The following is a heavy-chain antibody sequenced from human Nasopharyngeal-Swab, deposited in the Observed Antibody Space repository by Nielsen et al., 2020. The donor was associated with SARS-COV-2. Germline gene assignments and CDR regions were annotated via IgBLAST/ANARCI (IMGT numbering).Heavy chain of an antibody. Sequence: GGSLRLSCTTSGFTFGDYGMSWFRQAPGKGLEWVGFIRSKTYSGAPEYAASVKGRFTISRDGAESIVYLQMNSLETEDTGVYYCARSVGSFYGQGAFDIWGQGTMVTVFS. J-gene: IGHJ3*02. CDR1: GFTFGDYG. D-gene: IGHD1-26*01. V-gene: IGHV3-49*01. CDR3: ARSVGSFYGQGAFDI. CDR2: IRSKTYSGAP.